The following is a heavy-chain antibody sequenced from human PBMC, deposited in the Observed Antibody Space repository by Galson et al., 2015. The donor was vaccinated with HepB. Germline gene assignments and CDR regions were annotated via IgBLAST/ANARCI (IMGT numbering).Heavy chain of an antibody. V-gene: IGHV3-23*01. Sequence: SLRLSCAASGSTFSSYAMSWVRQAPGKGLEWVSAISGSGGSTYYAASVKGRFTISRDNSKNTLYLQMNSLRAEDTAVYYCAKRDKTSRYSSGYSPSFDYWGQGTLVTVSS. CDR1: GSTFSSYA. J-gene: IGHJ4*02. D-gene: IGHD3-22*01. CDR3: AKRDKTSRYSSGYSPSFDY. CDR2: ISGSGGST.